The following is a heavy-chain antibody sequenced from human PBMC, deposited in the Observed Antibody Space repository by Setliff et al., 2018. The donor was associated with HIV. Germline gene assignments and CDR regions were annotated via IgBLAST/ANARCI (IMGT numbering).Heavy chain of an antibody. CDR3: ARLSLSLVRGIINSGDRFFDY. CDR1: GASVNSNNYY. J-gene: IGHJ4*02. D-gene: IGHD3-10*01. CDR2: IYYSGTT. V-gene: IGHV4-39*01. Sequence: PSETLSLTCTVSGASVNSNNYYWGWIRQPPGKGLEWIASIYYSGTTYYNPSLKSRVTISVDTSKNQFSLKLSSVTAADTAVYYCARLSLSLVRGIINSGDRFFDYWGQGSLGTVS.